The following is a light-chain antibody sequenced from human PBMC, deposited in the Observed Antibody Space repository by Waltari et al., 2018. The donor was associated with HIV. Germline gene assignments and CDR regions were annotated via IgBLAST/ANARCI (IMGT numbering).Light chain of an antibody. V-gene: IGLV1-51*01. CDR3: VTWDNSLSAYV. Sequence: QSVLTPPPSLSAAPGQRVTISCPGSSPNIGNNYVSWYQQLPGTAPKLVIYDNNKRPSGIPDRFSGSKSGTSATLGITGLQTGDEADYYCVTWDNSLSAYVFGTGTKVTVL. CDR2: DNN. J-gene: IGLJ1*01. CDR1: SPNIGNNY.